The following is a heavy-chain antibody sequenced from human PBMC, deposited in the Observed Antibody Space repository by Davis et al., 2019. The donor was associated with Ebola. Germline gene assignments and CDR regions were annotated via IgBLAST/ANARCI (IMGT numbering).Heavy chain of an antibody. Sequence: ASVKVSCKASGYTFTGYYMHWVRQAPGQGLEWMGWINPNSGGTNYAQKFQGRVTMTRDTSISTAYMELSRLRSDDTAVYYCARTAIVVVPAAKRYWFDPWGQGTLVTVSS. CDR2: INPNSGGT. D-gene: IGHD2-2*01. CDR3: ARTAIVVVPAAKRYWFDP. J-gene: IGHJ5*02. V-gene: IGHV1-2*02. CDR1: GYTFTGYY.